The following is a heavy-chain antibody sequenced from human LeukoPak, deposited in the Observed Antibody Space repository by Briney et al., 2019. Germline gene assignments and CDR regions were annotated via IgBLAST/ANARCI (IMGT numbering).Heavy chain of an antibody. V-gene: IGHV4-34*01. CDR1: GGSFSGYY. Sequence: SETLSLTCAVYGGSFSGYYWSWIRQPPGKGLEWIGEINHSGSTNYNPSLKSRVTISVDTSKNQFSLKLSSVTAADTAVYYCASQTAAGFDYWGQGTLVTVSS. CDR3: ASQTAAGFDY. J-gene: IGHJ4*02. CDR2: INHSGST. D-gene: IGHD6-13*01.